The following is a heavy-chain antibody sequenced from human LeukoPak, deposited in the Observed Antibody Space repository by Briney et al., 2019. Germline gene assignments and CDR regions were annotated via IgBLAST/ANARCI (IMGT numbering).Heavy chain of an antibody. D-gene: IGHD5-24*01. CDR3: ARDERWLQFHASEITYYFDY. CDR2: ISAYNGNT. J-gene: IGHJ4*02. V-gene: IGHV1-18*01. Sequence: ASVKVSCKASGYTFTSYGINWVRQAPGQGLEWMGWISAYNGNTNYAQKLQGRVTMTTDTSTSTAYMELSSLRSEDTAVYYCARDERWLQFHASEITYYFDYWGQGTLVTISS. CDR1: GYTFTSYG.